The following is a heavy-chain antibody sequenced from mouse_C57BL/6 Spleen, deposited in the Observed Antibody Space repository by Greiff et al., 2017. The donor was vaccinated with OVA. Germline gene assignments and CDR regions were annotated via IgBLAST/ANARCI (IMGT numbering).Heavy chain of an antibody. D-gene: IGHD1-2*01. Sequence: DVQLQESGAELVRPGASVKLSCTASGFTFKDYYMHWVKQRPEQGLEWIGWIVPENGDTEYASKFQGKATITADTSSNTAYLQLSSLTSDDTAVLYCTPATAHLAYWGQGTLVTVSA. J-gene: IGHJ3*01. CDR1: GFTFKDYY. CDR2: IVPENGDT. CDR3: TPATAHLAY. V-gene: IGHV14-4*01.